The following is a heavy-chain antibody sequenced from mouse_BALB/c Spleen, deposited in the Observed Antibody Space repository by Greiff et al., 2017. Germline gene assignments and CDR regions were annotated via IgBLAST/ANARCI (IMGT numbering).Heavy chain of an antibody. Sequence: VQLKESGGGLVQPGGSRKLSCAASGFTFSSFGMHWVRQAPEKGLEWVAYISSGSSTIYYADTVKGRFTISRDNPKNTLFLQMTSLRSEDTAMYYCARSNYDYDGGFAYWGQGTLVTVSA. CDR2: ISSGSSTI. CDR1: GFTFSSFG. V-gene: IGHV5-17*02. D-gene: IGHD2-4*01. CDR3: ARSNYDYDGGFAY. J-gene: IGHJ3*01.